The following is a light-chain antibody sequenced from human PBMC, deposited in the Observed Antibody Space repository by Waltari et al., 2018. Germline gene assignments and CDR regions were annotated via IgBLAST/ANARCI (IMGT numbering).Light chain of an antibody. J-gene: IGLJ3*02. V-gene: IGLV4-69*01. Sequence: QVVLTQSPSASASLGASVKPTCTLSSGHTTYGIAWHQQQPEKGPRYLMKDNTDGSPTRGDGIPGRFSDSSSEAGRYLTIASLQSEDEADYYCQTWSTTMVFGGGTKLTV. CDR3: QTWSTTMV. CDR2: DNTDGSP. CDR1: SGHTTYG.